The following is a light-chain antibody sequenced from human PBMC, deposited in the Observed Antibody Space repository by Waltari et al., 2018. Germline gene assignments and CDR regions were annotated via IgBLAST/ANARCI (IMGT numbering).Light chain of an antibody. J-gene: IGLJ3*02. CDR1: SSDVGGYDY. Sequence: QSALTQPPSASGSPGQSVTISCTGTSSDVGGYDYVSWYQQHPDKAPKLMIYEVTKRPSVVPDRFSGSKSVNTASLTVSGLQAEDEADYYCSSYAGSNLWVFGGGTKLTVL. CDR2: EVT. V-gene: IGLV2-8*01. CDR3: SSYAGSNLWV.